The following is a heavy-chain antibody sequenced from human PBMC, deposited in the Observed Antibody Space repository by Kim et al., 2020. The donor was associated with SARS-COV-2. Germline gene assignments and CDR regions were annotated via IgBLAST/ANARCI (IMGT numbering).Heavy chain of an antibody. D-gene: IGHD2-15*01. J-gene: IGHJ6*02. V-gene: IGHV3-33*05. CDR1: GFTFSSYG. CDR3: ARDIGYCSGGSCSLYYYYGMDV. Sequence: GGSLRLSCAASGFTFSSYGMHWVRQAPGKGLEWVAVISYDGSNKYYADSVKGRFTISRDNSKNTLYLQMNSLRAEDTAVYYCARDIGYCSGGSCSLYYYYGMDVWGQGTTVTVSS. CDR2: ISYDGSNK.